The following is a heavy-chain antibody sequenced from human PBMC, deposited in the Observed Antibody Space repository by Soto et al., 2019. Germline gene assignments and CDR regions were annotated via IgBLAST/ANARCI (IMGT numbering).Heavy chain of an antibody. CDR2: IYHSGST. CDR1: GGSISSGGYS. Sequence: SETLSLTCAVSGGSISSGGYSWSWIRQPPGKGLEWIGYIYHSGSTYYNPSLKSRVTISVDRSKNQFSLKLSSVTAADTAVYYCARAGVIRYFDWLYFDYWGQGALVTVSS. D-gene: IGHD3-9*01. J-gene: IGHJ4*02. V-gene: IGHV4-30-2*01. CDR3: ARAGVIRYFDWLYFDY.